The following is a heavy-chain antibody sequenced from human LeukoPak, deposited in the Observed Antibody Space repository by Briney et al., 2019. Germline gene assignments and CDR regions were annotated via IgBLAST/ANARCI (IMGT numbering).Heavy chain of an antibody. V-gene: IGHV3-33*01. CDR3: AREPFSITGNYYFDY. CDR2: IWYDGSHK. Sequence: GGSLRLSCAASGFTFSSYGMHWVRQAPGKGLEWVALIWYDGSHKYYADSVKGRFTISRDISKNTLYLQMNSLRAEDTAVYYCAREPFSITGNYYFDYWGQGTLVTVSS. CDR1: GFTFSSYG. J-gene: IGHJ4*02. D-gene: IGHD1-20*01.